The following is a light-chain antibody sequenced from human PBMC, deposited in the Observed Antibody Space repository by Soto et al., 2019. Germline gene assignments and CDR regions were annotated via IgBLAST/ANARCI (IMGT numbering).Light chain of an antibody. Sequence: EVVMTQSPATLSVSPGERATLSCRASQSVSSNLAWYQQRPGQAPRLLIYGASTRATGIPARFTGSGSGKEFTLTISSLQSEDFAVYYCQQYNKCPPLTLGGGTRVDIK. CDR3: QQYNKCPPLT. CDR1: QSVSSN. J-gene: IGKJ4*01. CDR2: GAS. V-gene: IGKV3-15*01.